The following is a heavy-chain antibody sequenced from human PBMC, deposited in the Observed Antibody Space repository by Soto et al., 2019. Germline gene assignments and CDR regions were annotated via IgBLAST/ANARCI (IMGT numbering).Heavy chain of an antibody. J-gene: IGHJ4*02. Sequence: GGSLRLSCAASGFTFSSYGMHWVRQAPGKGLEWVAVISYDGSNKYYADSVKGRFTISRDNSKNTLYLQMNSLRAEDTAVYYCAKDLLRYCSSTSCYAGDYWGQGTLVTVSS. CDR3: AKDLLRYCSSTSCYAGDY. V-gene: IGHV3-30*18. CDR1: GFTFSSYG. D-gene: IGHD2-2*01. CDR2: ISYDGSNK.